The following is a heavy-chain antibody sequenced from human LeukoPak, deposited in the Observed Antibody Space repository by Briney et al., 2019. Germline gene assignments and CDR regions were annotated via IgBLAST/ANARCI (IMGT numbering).Heavy chain of an antibody. V-gene: IGHV3-30-3*01. CDR1: GFTFSSYA. J-gene: IGHJ4*02. CDR2: ISYDGSNK. D-gene: IGHD5-18*01. Sequence: GSLRLSCAASGFTFSSYAMHWVRQAPGKGLEWVAVISYDGSNKYYADSVKGRFTISRDNSKNTLYLQMNSLRAEDTAVYYCARVDGYSYGGPLSDYWGRGTLVTVSS. CDR3: ARVDGYSYGGPLSDY.